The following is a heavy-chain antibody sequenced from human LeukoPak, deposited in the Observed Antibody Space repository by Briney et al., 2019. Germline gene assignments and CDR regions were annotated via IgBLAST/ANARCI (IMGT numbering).Heavy chain of an antibody. D-gene: IGHD5-24*01. CDR2: ISYDGSNK. Sequence: AGGSLRLSCAASGFTFSSYAMHWVRQAPGKGLEWVAVISYDGSNKYYADSVKGRFTISRDNSKNTLYLQMNSLRAEDTAVYYCAAEMATIPYVFDYWGQGTLVTVSS. V-gene: IGHV3-30*14. J-gene: IGHJ4*02. CDR3: AAEMATIPYVFDY. CDR1: GFTFSSYA.